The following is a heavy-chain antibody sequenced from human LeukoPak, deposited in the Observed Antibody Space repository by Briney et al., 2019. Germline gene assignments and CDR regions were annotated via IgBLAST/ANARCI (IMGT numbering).Heavy chain of an antibody. CDR3: ARDPWYYYGSGSYYP. D-gene: IGHD3-10*01. CDR2: IYYSGST. CDR1: GDFITAYY. Sequence: SETLSLTCTVSGDFITAYYWSWIRQPPGKGLEWIGYIYYSGSTNYNPSLKSRVTISVDTSKNQFSLKLSSVTAADTAVYYCARDPWYYYGSGSYYPWGQGTLVTVSS. J-gene: IGHJ5*02. V-gene: IGHV4-59*01.